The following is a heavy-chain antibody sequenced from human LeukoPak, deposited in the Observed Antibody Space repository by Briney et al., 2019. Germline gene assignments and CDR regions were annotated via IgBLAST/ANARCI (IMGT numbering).Heavy chain of an antibody. CDR1: GFTFDDYA. V-gene: IGHV3-48*03. CDR3: ARDEGITLVRGAFDI. J-gene: IGHJ3*02. Sequence: GGSLRLSCAASGFTFDDYAMHWVRQAPGKGLEWVSYISSSGRTIYYADSVKGRFTISRDNAKNSLYLQMNSLRAEDTAVYYCARDEGITLVRGAFDIWGQGTMVTVS. D-gene: IGHD3-10*01. CDR2: ISSSGRTI.